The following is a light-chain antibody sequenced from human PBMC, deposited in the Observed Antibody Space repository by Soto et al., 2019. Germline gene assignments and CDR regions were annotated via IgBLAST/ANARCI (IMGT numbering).Light chain of an antibody. V-gene: IGLV2-11*01. CDR1: SIEVGNYDY. CDR3: CSYAGSYTFYV. CDR2: DVS. J-gene: IGLJ1*01. Sequence: QSALTQPRSVSGSPGQSVTISCTGTSIEVGNYDYVSWYQQHPGKAPKLMIYDVSKRPSGVPDRFSGSKSGNTASLTISGLQAEDEADYYCCSYAGSYTFYVFGTGTKVTVL.